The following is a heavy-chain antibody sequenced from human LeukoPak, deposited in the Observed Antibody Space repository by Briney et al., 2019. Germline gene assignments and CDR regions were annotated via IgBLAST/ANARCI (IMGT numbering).Heavy chain of an antibody. J-gene: IGHJ4*02. V-gene: IGHV4-39*07. CDR3: ARRQAGYSRRWYFDY. CDR1: GGSISSSGYY. Sequence: SETLSLTRSVSGGSISSSGYYWGWVRQSPGKGLEWIAIIHYSGSTNYNPSLKSRVTISVDTSKNQFSLKLSSVTAADTAVYYCARRQAGYSRRWYFDYWGQGTLVTVSS. CDR2: IHYSGST. D-gene: IGHD5-18*01.